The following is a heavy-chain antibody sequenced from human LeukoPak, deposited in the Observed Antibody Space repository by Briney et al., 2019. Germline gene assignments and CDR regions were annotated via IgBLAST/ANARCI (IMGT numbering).Heavy chain of an antibody. D-gene: IGHD3-10*01. V-gene: IGHV3-30-3*01. CDR1: GFTFSSYA. CDR3: ARDQELWFGELSPTSDY. CDR2: ISYDGSNK. J-gene: IGHJ4*02. Sequence: QPGRSLRLSCAASGFTFSSYAMHWVRQAPGKGLEWVAVISYDGSNKYYADSVKGRFTISRDNAKNSLYLQMNSLRAEDTAVYYCARDQELWFGELSPTSDYWGQGTLVTVSS.